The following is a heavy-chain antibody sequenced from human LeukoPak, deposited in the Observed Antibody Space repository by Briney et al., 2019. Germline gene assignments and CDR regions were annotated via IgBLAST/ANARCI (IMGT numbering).Heavy chain of an antibody. V-gene: IGHV4-34*01. CDR3: ARSAIDVYYYDSRADKDAFDM. D-gene: IGHD3-22*01. CDR2: INHRRST. Sequence: SETLSLTCAVYGGSFSGYYWSWLRQPPGKGLEWIGEINHRRSTNYNPSLKSRVTISVDTSKNQFSLRLSSVTAADTAVYYCARSAIDVYYYDSRADKDAFDMWGQGTMVTVSS. J-gene: IGHJ3*02. CDR1: GGSFSGYY.